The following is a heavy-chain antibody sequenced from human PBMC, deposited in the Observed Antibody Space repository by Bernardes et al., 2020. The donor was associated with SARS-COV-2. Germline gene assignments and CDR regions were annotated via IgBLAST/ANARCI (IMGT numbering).Heavy chain of an antibody. CDR1: GFTFSTYG. V-gene: IGHV3-21*01. J-gene: IGHJ4*02. CDR2: ISSSSTYI. Sequence: GGSLRLSCAASGFTFSTYGMNWVRQASGKGLEWVSSISSSSTYIYYADSLKGRFTISRDNAENSLSLQINSLRAEDTAVYYCARVRSGSSWGFDHWGQGTLVTVSS. D-gene: IGHD6-6*01. CDR3: ARVRSGSSWGFDH.